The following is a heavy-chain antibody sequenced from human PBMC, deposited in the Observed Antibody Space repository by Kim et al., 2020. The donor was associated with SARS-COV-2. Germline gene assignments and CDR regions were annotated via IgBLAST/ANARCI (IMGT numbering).Heavy chain of an antibody. CDR1: GGSVSSGSYY. CDR3: ARGSGYDYWAYNSGWYYDY. D-gene: IGHD5-12*01. Sequence: SETLSLTCTVSGGSVSSGSYYWNWIRQPPGKGLEWIGYIYYSGSTSYKSSLKSRVTISVDTSKNQFSLRLSSVTAADTAVYYCARGSGYDYWAYNSGWYYDYWGQGTLVTVSS. V-gene: IGHV4-61*01. CDR2: IYYSGST. J-gene: IGHJ4*02.